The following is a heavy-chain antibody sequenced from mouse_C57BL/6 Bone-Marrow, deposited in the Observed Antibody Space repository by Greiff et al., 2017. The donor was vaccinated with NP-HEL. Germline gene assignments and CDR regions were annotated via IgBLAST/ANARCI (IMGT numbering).Heavy chain of an antibody. Sequence: VQLQQSGAELVMPGASVKLSCKASGYTFTSYWMHWVKQRPGQGLEWIGEIDPSDSYTNYNLKFKGKSTLTVDKSSSTAYMQLSSLTSEDSAVYYCAYGSFDYWGQGTTLTVSS. V-gene: IGHV1-69*01. CDR1: GYTFTSYW. CDR3: AYGSFDY. D-gene: IGHD1-1*01. J-gene: IGHJ2*01. CDR2: IDPSDSYT.